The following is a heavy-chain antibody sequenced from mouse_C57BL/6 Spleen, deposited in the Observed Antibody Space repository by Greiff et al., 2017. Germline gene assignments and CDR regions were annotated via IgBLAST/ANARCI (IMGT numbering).Heavy chain of an antibody. Sequence: EVKLVESGGGLVKPGGSLKLSCAASGFTFSDYGMHWVRQAPEKGLEWVAYISSGSSTIYYADTVKGRFTISRDNAKNTLFLQMTSLRSEDTAMYYCAREGTIYYDYDGAWFAYWGQGTLVTVSA. D-gene: IGHD2-4*01. J-gene: IGHJ3*01. V-gene: IGHV5-17*01. CDR2: ISSGSSTI. CDR1: GFTFSDYG. CDR3: AREGTIYYDYDGAWFAY.